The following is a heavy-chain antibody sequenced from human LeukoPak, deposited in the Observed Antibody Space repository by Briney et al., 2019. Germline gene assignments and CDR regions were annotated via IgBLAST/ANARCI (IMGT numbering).Heavy chain of an antibody. V-gene: IGHV4-59*01. CDR1: GGSISSYY. J-gene: IGHJ5*02. CDR3: ARVNPHELRPKEGEVNWFDP. Sequence: SETLSLTCTVSGGSISSYYWSWIRQPPGKGLEWIGYIYYGGSTNYNPSLKSRVTISVDTSKNQFSLKLSSVTAADTAVYYCARVNPHELRPKEGEVNWFDPWGQGTLVTVSS. D-gene: IGHD1-7*01. CDR2: IYYGGST.